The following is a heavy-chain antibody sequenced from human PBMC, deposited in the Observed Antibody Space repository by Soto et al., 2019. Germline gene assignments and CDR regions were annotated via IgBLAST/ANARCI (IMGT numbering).Heavy chain of an antibody. J-gene: IGHJ6*02. CDR2: MNPNSGNT. Sequence: QVQLVQSGAEVKKPGASVKVSCKASGYTFTSYDINWVRQATGQGLEWMGWMNPNSGNTGYAQKYQGRDNKTRNTSISTAYMELSSLRSEDTAVYYCARRGYSSSWYYYYYYGMDVWGQGTTVTVSS. CDR1: GYTFTSYD. D-gene: IGHD6-13*01. V-gene: IGHV1-8*01. CDR3: ARRGYSSSWYYYYYYGMDV.